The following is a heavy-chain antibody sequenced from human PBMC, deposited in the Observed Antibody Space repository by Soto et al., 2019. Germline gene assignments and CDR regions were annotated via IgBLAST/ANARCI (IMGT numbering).Heavy chain of an antibody. V-gene: IGHV1-18*01. CDR2: ISAYNGNT. J-gene: IGHJ6*02. D-gene: IGHD3-22*01. Sequence: ASLKVSCKASGYTFTSYAMHCVRPAPGQRLEWMGWISAYNGNTNYAQKLQGRVTMTTDTSTSTAYMELRSLRSDDTAVYYCARDGYYDSSGPSDGMDVWGQGTTVTVSS. CDR1: GYTFTSYA. CDR3: ARDGYYDSSGPSDGMDV.